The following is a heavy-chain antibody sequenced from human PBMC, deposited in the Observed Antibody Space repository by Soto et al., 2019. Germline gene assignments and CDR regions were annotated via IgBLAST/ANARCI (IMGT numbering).Heavy chain of an antibody. CDR2: ISAYNGHT. D-gene: IGHD3-3*01. CDR1: GYTFTSYF. J-gene: IGHJ4*02. Sequence: ASVKVSCKASGYTFTSYFISWVLQAPGQGLEWMGGISAYNGHTNYAQKFQGRLTMTTEASTTTAYMELRGLRSDDTAVYYCKRRPAEYWNGSVAREDFAYRGQGTLVTVSS. V-gene: IGHV1-18*04. CDR3: KRRPAEYWNGSVAREDFAY.